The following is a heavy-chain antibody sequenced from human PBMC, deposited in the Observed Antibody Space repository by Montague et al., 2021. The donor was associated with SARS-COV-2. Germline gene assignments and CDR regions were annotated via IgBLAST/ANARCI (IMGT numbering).Heavy chain of an antibody. J-gene: IGHJ3*01. CDR3: ARLKRYFSSSGSSSAFDF. CDR1: GGSITNNIYY. D-gene: IGHD2-2*01. Sequence: SETLSLTCTVSGGSITNNIYYWAWIRQPPGKGLEWIGSIYYTGNTYYNPSLKIPVTISVVTSKNHFTLKLSSVTAAETAVYYCARLKRYFSSSGSSSAFDFWGQGTKVTVSS. V-gene: IGHV4-39*02. CDR2: IYYTGNT.